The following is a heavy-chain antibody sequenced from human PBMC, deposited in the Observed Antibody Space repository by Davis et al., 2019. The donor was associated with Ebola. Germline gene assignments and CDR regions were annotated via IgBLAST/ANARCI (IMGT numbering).Heavy chain of an antibody. J-gene: IGHJ4*02. CDR1: GFTFSGYA. Sequence: PGGSLRLSCAASGFTFSGYAMSWVRQAPGKGLEWVSAISGSGGSTYYADSVKGRFTISRDNSKNSLYLQMNSLRAEDTAVYYCAREAYYYDSTGYYYDIPDLFDYWGQGTLVTVSS. V-gene: IGHV3-23*01. D-gene: IGHD3-22*01. CDR2: ISGSGGST. CDR3: AREAYYYDSTGYYYDIPDLFDY.